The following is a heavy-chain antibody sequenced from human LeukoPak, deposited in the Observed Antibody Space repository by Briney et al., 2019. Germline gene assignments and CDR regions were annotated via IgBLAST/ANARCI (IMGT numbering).Heavy chain of an antibody. V-gene: IGHV1-3*03. CDR1: GYTFTSYA. CDR2: INAGNGNT. Sequence: ASVKVSCKASGYTFTSYAMHWVRQAPGQRLEWMGWINAGNGNTKYSQEFQGRVTITRDTSASTAYMELSSLRSEDMAVYYCARDKRGAIAAAGPFDYWGQGTLVTVSS. J-gene: IGHJ4*02. D-gene: IGHD6-13*01. CDR3: ARDKRGAIAAAGPFDY.